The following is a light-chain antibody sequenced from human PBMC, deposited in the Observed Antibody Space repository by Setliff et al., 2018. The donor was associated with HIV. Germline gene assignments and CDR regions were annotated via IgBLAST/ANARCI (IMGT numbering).Light chain of an antibody. Sequence: SALTQPPSASGAPGQRVTISCSGSSSNVGDNAVSWYQQLPGTAPKLLIYSTYLRPSGVPARFSGSKSGTSASLAISGLQSEDEADYYCASWDDSLNGYVFGTGTKVTVL. CDR3: ASWDDSLNGYV. CDR1: SSNVGDNA. V-gene: IGLV1-44*01. J-gene: IGLJ1*01. CDR2: STY.